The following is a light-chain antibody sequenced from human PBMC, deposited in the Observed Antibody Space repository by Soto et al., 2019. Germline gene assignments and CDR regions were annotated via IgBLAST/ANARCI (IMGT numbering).Light chain of an antibody. J-gene: IGKJ1*01. CDR1: QSITNR. CDR3: QHYGGMWT. CDR2: DAS. V-gene: IGKV1-5*01. Sequence: DIQVTQSPSTLSASVGDRVTITCRASQSITNRLAWYQQKPGKAPKVLIYDASNLEYGVPSRFSGSGFGTEFILTISSLQSDDFATYYCQHYGGMWTFGQGTKVDIK.